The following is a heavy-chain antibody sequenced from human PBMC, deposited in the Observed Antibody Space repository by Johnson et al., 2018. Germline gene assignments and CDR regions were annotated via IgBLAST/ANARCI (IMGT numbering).Heavy chain of an antibody. CDR3: ARDSGARGEGAFDV. V-gene: IGHV1-69*09. Sequence: QLVESGAEVKKPGSSVKVSCKASGGTFSSYAISWVRQAPGQGLEWMGRIIPILGIANYAQKFQGRVTITADESTSTAYMELSSLRSADTAVYYCARDSGARGEGAFDVWGQGTMVTVSS. CDR1: GGTFSSYA. D-gene: IGHD3-10*01. CDR2: IIPILGIA. J-gene: IGHJ3*01.